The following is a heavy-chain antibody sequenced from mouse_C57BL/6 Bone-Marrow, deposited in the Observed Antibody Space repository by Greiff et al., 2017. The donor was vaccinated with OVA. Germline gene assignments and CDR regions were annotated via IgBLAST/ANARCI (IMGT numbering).Heavy chain of an antibody. CDR2: INPNNGGT. CDR3: AREGIYDYDGFDY. CDR1: GYTFTDYY. J-gene: IGHJ2*01. V-gene: IGHV1-26*01. Sequence: EVQLQQSGPELVKPGASVKISCKASGYTFTDYYMNWVKQSHGKSLEWIGDINPNNGGTSYNQKFKGKATLTVDKSSSTAYMALRSLTSEDSAVYYCAREGIYDYDGFDYWGQGTTLTVSS. D-gene: IGHD2-4*01.